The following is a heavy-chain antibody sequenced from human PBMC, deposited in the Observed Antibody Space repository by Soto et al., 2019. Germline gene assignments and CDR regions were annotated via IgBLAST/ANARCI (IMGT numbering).Heavy chain of an antibody. CDR3: ARSPGYSL. CDR2: IYHSGST. J-gene: IGHJ4*02. V-gene: IGHV4-38-2*01. Sequence: SETLSLTCAVSGYSISSGYYWGWIRQPPGKGLEWIGSIYHSGSTYYNPSLKSRVTISVDTSKNQFSLKLSSVTAADTAVYYCARSPGYSLWGQGTLVTVSS. D-gene: IGHD5-18*01. CDR1: GYSISSGYY.